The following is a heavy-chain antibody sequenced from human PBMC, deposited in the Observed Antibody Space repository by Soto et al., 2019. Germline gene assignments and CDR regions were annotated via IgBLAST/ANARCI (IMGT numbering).Heavy chain of an antibody. D-gene: IGHD1-26*01. J-gene: IGHJ4*02. V-gene: IGHV3-72*01. CDR3: ARAPPFSSSYFLDY. CDR2: IRKKANNYTT. Sequence: GGSLRLSCAASGFIFSDHYMDWVRQAPGKGLEWVGRIRKKANNYTTEYAASVKGRFTISRDDSKNSLYLQMNSLITEDTAMYYCARAPPFSSSYFLDYWGQGTLVTVSS. CDR1: GFIFSDHY.